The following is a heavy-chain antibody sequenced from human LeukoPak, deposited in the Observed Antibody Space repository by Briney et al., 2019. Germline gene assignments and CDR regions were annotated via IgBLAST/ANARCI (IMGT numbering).Heavy chain of an antibody. Sequence: GRSLRLSCAASGFTFSSYGMHWVRQAPGKGLEWVAVISYDGSNKYYADSVKGRFTISRDNSKNTLYLQMNSLRAEDTAVHYCAKSPPPLYDSSGYLSNYFDYWGQGTLVTVSS. J-gene: IGHJ4*02. CDR3: AKSPPPLYDSSGYLSNYFDY. CDR1: GFTFSSYG. CDR2: ISYDGSNK. D-gene: IGHD3-22*01. V-gene: IGHV3-30*18.